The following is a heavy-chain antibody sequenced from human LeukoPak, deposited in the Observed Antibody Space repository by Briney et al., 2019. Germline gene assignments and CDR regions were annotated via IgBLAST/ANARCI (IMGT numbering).Heavy chain of an antibody. J-gene: IGHJ6*04. CDR3: AELGITMIGGV. V-gene: IGHV3-48*03. CDR2: ISSSGSTI. D-gene: IGHD3-10*02. Sequence: GRSLRLSCAASGFTFSSYEMNWVRQAPGKGLEWVSYISSSGSTIYYADSVKGRFTISRDNAENSLYLQMNSPRAEDTAVYYCAELGITMIGGVWGKGTTVTISS. CDR1: GFTFSSYE.